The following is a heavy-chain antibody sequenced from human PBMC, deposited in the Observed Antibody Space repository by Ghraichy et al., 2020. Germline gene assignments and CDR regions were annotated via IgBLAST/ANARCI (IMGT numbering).Heavy chain of an antibody. CDR2: IYYSGST. V-gene: IGHV4-61*01. CDR1: GGSVSSGSYY. Sequence: SETLSLTCTVSGGSVSSGSYYWSWIRQPPGKGLEWIGYIYYSGSTNYNPSLKSRFPISVDTSKNQFSRKLSSVTAADTDVYYCARDQRVVPDLNRNWNSKKYCCYYGMDVWGQGTTVTVSS. D-gene: IGHD2-2*01. J-gene: IGHJ6*02. CDR3: ARDQRVVPDLNRNWNSKKYCCYYGMDV.